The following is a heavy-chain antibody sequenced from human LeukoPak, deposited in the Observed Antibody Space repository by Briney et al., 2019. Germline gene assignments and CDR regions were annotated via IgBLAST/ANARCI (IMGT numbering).Heavy chain of an antibody. J-gene: IGHJ4*02. CDR2: IYPGDSDT. CDR1: GYSFTSYW. Sequence: GESLKISCKGSGYSFTSYWIGWVRQVPGKGLEWMGIIYPGDSDTRYSPSFQGQVTISADKSISTAYLQWSSLKASDTAMYYCARLGGEDDSSGYGDYWGQGTLVTVSS. CDR3: ARLGGEDDSSGYGDY. V-gene: IGHV5-51*01. D-gene: IGHD3-22*01.